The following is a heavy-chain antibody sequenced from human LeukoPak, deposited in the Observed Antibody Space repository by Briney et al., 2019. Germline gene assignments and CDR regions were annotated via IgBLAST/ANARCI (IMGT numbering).Heavy chain of an antibody. CDR3: VGDTPPGGDYYLDY. CDR1: GFSFSTYG. J-gene: IGHJ4*02. D-gene: IGHD3-16*01. V-gene: IGHV3-33*01. CDR2: IWNAGTNT. Sequence: GGCLRLSCSASGFSFSTYGVQSVRQAPGKGLGWVALIWNAGTNTYDAHAVKGRFTISRDNSQNPLYLRMNSLRAEDTAVYYCVGDTPPGGDYYLDYWGQGTLVIVSS.